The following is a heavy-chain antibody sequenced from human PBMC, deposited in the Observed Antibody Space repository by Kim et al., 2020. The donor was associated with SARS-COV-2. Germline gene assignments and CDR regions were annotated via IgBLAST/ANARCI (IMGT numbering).Heavy chain of an antibody. CDR3: ATGRITIFGVVPRYGMDV. Sequence: ASVKVSCKVSGYTLTELSMHWVRQAPGKGLEWMGGFDPEDGETSYAQKFQGRVTMTEDTSTDTAYMELSSLRSEDTAVYYCATGRITIFGVVPRYGMDVWGQGTTVPVSS. J-gene: IGHJ6*02. CDR1: GYTLTELS. CDR2: FDPEDGET. D-gene: IGHD3-3*01. V-gene: IGHV1-24*01.